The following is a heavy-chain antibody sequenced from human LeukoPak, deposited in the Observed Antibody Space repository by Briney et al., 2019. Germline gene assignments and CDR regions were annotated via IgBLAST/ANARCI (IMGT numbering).Heavy chain of an antibody. J-gene: IGHJ4*02. CDR1: GGSISSYY. D-gene: IGHD4-17*01. V-gene: IGHV4-4*07. CDR3: ARHGPFYGTAFYFDY. CDR2: IYTSGST. Sequence: SETLSLTCTVSGGSISSYYWSWIRQPAGKGLEWIGRIYTSGSTNYNPSLKSRVTISVDTSKNQFSLRLSSVTAADTAFYYCARHGPFYGTAFYFDYWGQGTLVTVSS.